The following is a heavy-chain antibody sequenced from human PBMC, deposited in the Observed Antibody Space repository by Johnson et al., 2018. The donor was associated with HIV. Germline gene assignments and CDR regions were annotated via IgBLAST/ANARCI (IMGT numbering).Heavy chain of an antibody. CDR1: GFTFSSYG. V-gene: IGHV3-30*02. J-gene: IGHJ3*02. D-gene: IGHD3-10*01. CDR3: AIHYYGTLGAFDI. Sequence: VQLVESGGGVVKPGGSLRLSCAASGFTFSSYGMHWVRQAPGKGLEWVAFIRYDGSNKYYADSVKGRFTISRDNSKNTLYLQMNSLRAEDTAVYYCAIHYYGTLGAFDIWGQGTMVTVSS. CDR2: IRYDGSNK.